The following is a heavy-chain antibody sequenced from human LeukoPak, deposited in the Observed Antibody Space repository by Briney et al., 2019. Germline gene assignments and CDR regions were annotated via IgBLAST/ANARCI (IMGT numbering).Heavy chain of an antibody. V-gene: IGHV3-21*01. CDR3: ARVRSGNVLNWFDP. J-gene: IGHJ5*02. Sequence: GGSLRLSCAASGFTFSSYSMNWVRQAPGKGLEWVSSISSSSSYIYYADSVKGRFTISRDNAKNSLYLQMNSLRAEDTAVYYCARVRSGNVLNWFDPWGQGTLVTVSS. CDR1: GFTFSSYS. CDR2: ISSSSSYI. D-gene: IGHD3-10*01.